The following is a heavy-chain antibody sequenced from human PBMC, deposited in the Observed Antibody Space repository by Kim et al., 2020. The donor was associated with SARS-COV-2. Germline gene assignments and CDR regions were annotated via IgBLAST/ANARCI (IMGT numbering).Heavy chain of an antibody. D-gene: IGHD6-19*01. V-gene: IGHV3-23*01. Sequence: STYYADSVKGRFTISRDNSKNTLYLQMNSLRAEDTAVYYCARRTQAVAGLWGQGTLVTVSS. CDR3: ARRTQAVAGL. J-gene: IGHJ4*02. CDR2: ST.